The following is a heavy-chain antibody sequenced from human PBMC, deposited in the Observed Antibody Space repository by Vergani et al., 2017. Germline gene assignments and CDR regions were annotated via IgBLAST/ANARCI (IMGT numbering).Heavy chain of an antibody. CDR3: VRGGGRGYLPFTVDY. D-gene: IGHD5-12*01. V-gene: IGHV4-38-2*01. J-gene: IGHJ4*02. CDR2: IYHSRGS. CDR1: GYTMTNGNY. Sequence: QVQLKESGPGLVKPSETLSLTCEVSGYTMTNGNYCGWIRQPPGNGLESIWSIYHSRGSSYSTSLKSRGTISLDRSRNRLSLTLTSLTAADTAMYYCVRGGGRGYLPFTVDYWGQGVMVTVSS.